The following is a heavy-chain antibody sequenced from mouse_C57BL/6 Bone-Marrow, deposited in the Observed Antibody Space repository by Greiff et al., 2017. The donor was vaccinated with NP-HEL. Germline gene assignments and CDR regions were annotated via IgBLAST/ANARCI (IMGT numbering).Heavy chain of an antibody. Sequence: EVQLVESGGGLVKPGGSLKLSCAASGFTFSSYAMSWVRQTPEKRLEWVATISDGGSYTYYPDNVKGRFTISRDNAKNNLYLQMSHLKSEDTAMYYCARDPTAYWGQGTLVTVSA. J-gene: IGHJ3*01. V-gene: IGHV5-4*01. CDR1: GFTFSSYA. CDR3: ARDPTAY. CDR2: ISDGGSYT.